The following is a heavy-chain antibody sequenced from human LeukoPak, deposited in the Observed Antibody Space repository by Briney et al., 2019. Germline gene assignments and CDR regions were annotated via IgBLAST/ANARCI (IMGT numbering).Heavy chain of an antibody. J-gene: IGHJ2*01. CDR2: ISAGNGNT. CDR3: ARDYYDSSGYRYFDL. V-gene: IGHV1-18*01. D-gene: IGHD3-22*01. Sequence: GASVKVSCKASGYTFTKYGIIWARLAPGQGLEWMGWISAGNGNTNYAQKLQGRVTMTTDTSTSTAYMELRSLRSDDTAVYYCARDYYDSSGYRYFDLWGRGTLVTVSS. CDR1: GYTFTKYG.